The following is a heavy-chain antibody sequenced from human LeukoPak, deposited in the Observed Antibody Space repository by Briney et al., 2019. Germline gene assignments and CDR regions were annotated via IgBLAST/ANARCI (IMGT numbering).Heavy chain of an antibody. Sequence: GGSLRLSSAASGFTFSSYGMHWVRQAPGKGLEWVAFIRYDGSNKYYADSVKGRFTISRDNSKNTLYLQMNSLRAEDTAVYYCAKEYAYSSFFDYWGQGTLVTVSS. CDR2: IRYDGSNK. CDR1: GFTFSSYG. D-gene: IGHD6-6*01. J-gene: IGHJ4*02. V-gene: IGHV3-30*02. CDR3: AKEYAYSSFFDY.